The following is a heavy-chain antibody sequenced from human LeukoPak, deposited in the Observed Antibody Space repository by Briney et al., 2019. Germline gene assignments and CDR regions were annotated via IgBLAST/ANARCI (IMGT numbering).Heavy chain of an antibody. J-gene: IGHJ4*02. D-gene: IGHD5-12*01. V-gene: IGHV3-30*18. CDR3: AKGSGGYDNTYYFDY. CDR1: GFTFSSYG. Sequence: PGGSLRLSCAASGFTFSSYGMHWVRQAPGKGLEWVAVISYDGSNKYYADSVKGRFTIPRDNSKNTLYLQMNSLRAEDTAVYYCAKGSGGYDNTYYFDYWGQGTLVTVSS. CDR2: ISYDGSNK.